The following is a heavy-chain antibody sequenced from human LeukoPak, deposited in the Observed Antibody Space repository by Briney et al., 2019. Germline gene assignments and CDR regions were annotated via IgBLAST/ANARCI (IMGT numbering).Heavy chain of an antibody. Sequence: GASVKVSCKASGGTFSSYAISWVRQAPGQGLEWMGRIIPIFGTANYAQKFQGRVTITTDESTSTAYMGLSSLRSEDTAVYYCASYPSGNAEIGWGQGTLVTVSS. J-gene: IGHJ4*02. V-gene: IGHV1-69*05. CDR2: IIPIFGTA. CDR3: ASYPSGNAEIG. D-gene: IGHD1-26*01. CDR1: GGTFSSYA.